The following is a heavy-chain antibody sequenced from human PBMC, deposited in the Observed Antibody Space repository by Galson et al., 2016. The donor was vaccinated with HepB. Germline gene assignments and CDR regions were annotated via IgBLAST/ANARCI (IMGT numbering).Heavy chain of an antibody. CDR2: IDRDGSET. CDR3: TTYRGPTWTCFDY. J-gene: IGHJ4*02. V-gene: IGHV3-7*01. D-gene: IGHD3/OR15-3a*01. CDR1: RFTFSNFW. Sequence: SLRLSCAASRFTFSNFWMVWVRQAPGKGLEWVANIDRDGSETNYVDSVKGRFTISRDNAKNSLYLQMNNLRAEDTATYYCTTYRGPTWTCFDYWGQGTLVTVSS.